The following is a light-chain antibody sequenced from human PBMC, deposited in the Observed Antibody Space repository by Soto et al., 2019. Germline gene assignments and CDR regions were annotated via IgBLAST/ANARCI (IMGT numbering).Light chain of an antibody. V-gene: IGKV3-11*01. Sequence: EIGVSQSPGTLSLSPGETATLSCRASQSVSRKLAWYQQIPGQAPRLLIYDASNRATGIPARFSGSGSGTDFTRTISSLEPEDFAIYYCQQHSNFFGPGTKVDIK. CDR1: QSVSRK. J-gene: IGKJ2*01. CDR3: QQHSNF. CDR2: DAS.